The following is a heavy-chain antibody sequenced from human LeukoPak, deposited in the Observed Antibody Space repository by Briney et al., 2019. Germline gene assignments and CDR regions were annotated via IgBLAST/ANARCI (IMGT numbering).Heavy chain of an antibody. V-gene: IGHV3-48*01. CDR2: ISSSSSTI. Sequence: GGSLRLSCAASGFTFSSYGMHWVRQAPGKGLEWVSYISSSSSTIYYADSVKGRFTISRDNAKNSLYLQMNSLRAEDTAVYYCARLEPGDYWGQGTLVTVSS. J-gene: IGHJ4*02. D-gene: IGHD1-1*01. CDR3: ARLEPGDY. CDR1: GFTFSSYG.